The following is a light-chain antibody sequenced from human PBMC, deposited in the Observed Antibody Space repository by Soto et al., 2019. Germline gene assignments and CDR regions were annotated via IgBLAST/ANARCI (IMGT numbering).Light chain of an antibody. Sequence: SVLAQSPATLSLSPGKRATLSCRASQSVSNYVAWYQQKPGQAPRLLIYGASSRATGIPDRFSSRGSGTDFTLTISRLEHEDFAVYYCQQYGSLPTFGQGTKVDIK. CDR3: QQYGSLPT. CDR2: GAS. J-gene: IGKJ1*01. CDR1: QSVSNY. V-gene: IGKV3-20*01.